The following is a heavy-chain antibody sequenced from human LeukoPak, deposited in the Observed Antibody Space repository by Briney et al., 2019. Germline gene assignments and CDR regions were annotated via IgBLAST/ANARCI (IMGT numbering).Heavy chain of an antibody. D-gene: IGHD4-17*01. Sequence: TTSETLSLTCTASGGSISSYYWSWIRQPAGKGLEWIGRIYTSGSTNYNPSLKSRVTMSVDTSKNQFSLKLSSVTAADTAVYYCAREEGVYGDYGSLVYWGQGTLVTVSS. CDR3: AREEGVYGDYGSLVY. J-gene: IGHJ4*02. V-gene: IGHV4-4*07. CDR1: GGSISSYY. CDR2: IYTSGST.